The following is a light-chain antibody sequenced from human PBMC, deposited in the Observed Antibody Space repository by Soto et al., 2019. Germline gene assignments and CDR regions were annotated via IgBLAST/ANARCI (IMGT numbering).Light chain of an antibody. CDR3: QQYNSYSRT. J-gene: IGKJ1*01. Sequence: DIPVTPSPSPPSSGGGDRVTLPLRASQSISSWLAWYQQKPGKAPKLLIYDASSLESGVPSRFSGSGSGTEFTLTISSLQPDDFATYYCQQYNSYSRTFGQGTKVDI. CDR2: DAS. CDR1: QSISSW. V-gene: IGKV1-5*01.